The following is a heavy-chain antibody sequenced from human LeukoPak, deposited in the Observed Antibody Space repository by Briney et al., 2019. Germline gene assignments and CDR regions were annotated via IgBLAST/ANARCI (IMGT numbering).Heavy chain of an antibody. CDR3: ARDYCAYIVGYYFDY. D-gene: IGHD1-26*01. Sequence: GASVKVSCKASGYTFTGYYMHWVRQAPGQGLEWMGWINPNSGGTNYAQKFQGRVTMTRDTSISTAYMELSRLRSDDTAVYYCARDYCAYIVGYYFDYWGQGTLVTVSS. V-gene: IGHV1-2*02. J-gene: IGHJ4*02. CDR1: GYTFTGYY. CDR2: INPNSGGT.